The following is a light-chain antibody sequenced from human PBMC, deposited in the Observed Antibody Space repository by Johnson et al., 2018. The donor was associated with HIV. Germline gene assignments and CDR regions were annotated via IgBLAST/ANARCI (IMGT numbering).Light chain of an antibody. Sequence: QSVLTQPPSVYAAPGQKVTISCSGSSSNIGSNYVSWYQQFPGAAPKLLMYENNKRPSGIPDRFSGSKSGPSATLGITGLQTGDEADYYCGTWDNSLSTGGVFGTGTKVTVL. V-gene: IGLV1-51*02. CDR1: SSNIGSNY. CDR3: GTWDNSLSTGGV. J-gene: IGLJ1*01. CDR2: ENN.